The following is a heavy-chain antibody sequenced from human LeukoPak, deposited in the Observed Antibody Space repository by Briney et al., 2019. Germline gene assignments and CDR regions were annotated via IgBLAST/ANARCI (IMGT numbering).Heavy chain of an antibody. CDR1: GGSISSSHYY. CDR2: IYYSGSA. J-gene: IGHJ6*03. D-gene: IGHD1-14*01. CDR3: ARLPDYHYYYMDV. V-gene: IGHV4-39*02. Sequence: SETLSLTCSVSGGSISSSHYYWGWTRHSPGKGLEWIGSIYYSGSAYYNPSLESRVTISVDTSKNHFSLMLYSMTAADTADYYCARLPDYHYYYMDVWGKGTTVTVSS.